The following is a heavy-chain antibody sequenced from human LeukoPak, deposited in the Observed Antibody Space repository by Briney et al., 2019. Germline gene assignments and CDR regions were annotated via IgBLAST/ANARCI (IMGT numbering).Heavy chain of an antibody. CDR2: IYRGGST. Sequence: GGSLRLSCAASGFTVSSNYMSWGGQAPGKGLEWVSVIYRGGSTYYADSVKGRFTISRDNSKNTLYLQMNSLRAEDTAVYYCARVIGPDAFDIWGQGTMVTVSS. J-gene: IGHJ3*02. V-gene: IGHV3-53*01. CDR1: GFTVSSNY. D-gene: IGHD3-22*01. CDR3: ARVIGPDAFDI.